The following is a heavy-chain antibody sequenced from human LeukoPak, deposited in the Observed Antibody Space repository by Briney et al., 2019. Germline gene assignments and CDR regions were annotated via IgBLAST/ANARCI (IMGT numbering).Heavy chain of an antibody. V-gene: IGHV3-21*01. CDR1: GFTFSSYT. CDR3: ARVRYDSSGYYSIFGY. Sequence: PGGSLRLSCAASGFTFSSYTMNWVRQAPGKGLEWVSSITRSSIYTYYADSVKGRFTISRGNAKNSLYLQMNSLRAEDTAVYYCARVRYDSSGYYSIFGYWGQGTLVTVSS. D-gene: IGHD3-22*01. J-gene: IGHJ4*02. CDR2: ITRSSIYT.